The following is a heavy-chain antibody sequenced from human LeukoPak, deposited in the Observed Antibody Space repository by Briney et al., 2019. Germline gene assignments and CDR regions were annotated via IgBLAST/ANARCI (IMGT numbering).Heavy chain of an antibody. CDR2: IRFDGSNK. Sequence: PASYLLPSSATAAFTFSSYGMHCFRRAPRKGLEWVAFIRFDGSNKYYYDSVKGRFTISRDNSKNTLYLQMNSLTAEDTAVYYCAKDYSTYGNDYGYYYMDVWGKGTTVTTSS. CDR3: AKDYSTYGNDYGYYYMDV. CDR1: AFTFSSYG. V-gene: IGHV3-30*02. J-gene: IGHJ6*03. D-gene: IGHD3-10*01.